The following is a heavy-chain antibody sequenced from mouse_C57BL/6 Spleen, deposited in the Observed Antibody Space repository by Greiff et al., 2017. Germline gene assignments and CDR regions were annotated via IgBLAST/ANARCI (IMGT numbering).Heavy chain of an antibody. CDR3: AKYGNFAMDY. J-gene: IGHJ4*01. CDR2: IDPSDSYT. CDR1: GYTFTSYW. V-gene: IGHV1-50*01. Sequence: QVQLQQSGAELVKPGASVKLSCKASGYTFTSYWMQWVKQRPGQGLEWIGEIDPSDSYTNYNQKFKGKATLTVDTSSSTAYMQLRSLTSEASAVYYCAKYGNFAMDYWGQGTSVTVSS. D-gene: IGHD2-1*01.